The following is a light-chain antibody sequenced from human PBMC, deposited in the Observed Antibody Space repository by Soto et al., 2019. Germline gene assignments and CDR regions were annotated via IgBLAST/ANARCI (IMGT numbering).Light chain of an antibody. CDR3: QQYGSSPRT. V-gene: IGKV3-20*01. CDR2: GAS. CDR1: QNVYTN. Sequence: ETVMTQSPAALSVSPGETATLSCRASQNVYTNLAWYQQKPGQAPRLVLYGASSRATGIPDRFSGSGSGTDFTLTISRLEPEDFAVYYCQQYGSSPRTFGQGTKGDIK. J-gene: IGKJ1*01.